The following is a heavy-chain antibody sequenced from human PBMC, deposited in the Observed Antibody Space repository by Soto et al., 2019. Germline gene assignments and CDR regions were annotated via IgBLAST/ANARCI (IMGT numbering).Heavy chain of an antibody. CDR2: VIPIIGVT. D-gene: IGHD7-27*01. CDR3: ATESLGAKGSDH. CDR1: GDTFNSYV. J-gene: IGHJ4*02. Sequence: QVQLVQSGAEVKRPGSSVKVSCESSGDTFNSYVISWVRQAPGQGLEWMGGVIPIIGVTHYAQKFQGRVTISALSSTGTAYMEFTNLGFEDPALYYCATESLGAKGSDHWGQGTLVTVSS. V-gene: IGHV1-69*17.